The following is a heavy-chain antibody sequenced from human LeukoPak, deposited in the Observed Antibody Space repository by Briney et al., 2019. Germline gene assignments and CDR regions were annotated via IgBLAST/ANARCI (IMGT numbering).Heavy chain of an antibody. CDR2: ISYDGSNK. D-gene: IGHD3-22*01. CDR3: AKDLTYYYDSSGYNYGLDY. CDR1: GFTFSSNG. Sequence: GRPLRLSCAASGFTFSSNGMHWVRQAPGKGLEWVAVISYDGSNKYYTDSVKGRFTISRDNSKNTLYLQMSSLRAEDTAVYYCAKDLTYYYDSSGYNYGLDYWGQGTLVTVSS. V-gene: IGHV3-30*18. J-gene: IGHJ4*02.